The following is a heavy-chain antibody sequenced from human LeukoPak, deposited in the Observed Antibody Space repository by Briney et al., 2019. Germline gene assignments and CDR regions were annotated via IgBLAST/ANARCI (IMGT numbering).Heavy chain of an antibody. CDR2: IRYDGSNK. CDR1: GFTFSSYV. D-gene: IGHD6-19*01. J-gene: IGHJ5*02. CDR3: AKPAYSSGWRPNYNWFDP. V-gene: IGHV3-30*02. Sequence: GGSLRLSCAASGFTFSSYVMHWVRQAPGKGLEWVAFIRYDGSNKYYADSVKGRFTISRDNSKNTLYLQMNSLRAEDTAVYYCAKPAYSSGWRPNYNWFDPWGQGNLVTVSS.